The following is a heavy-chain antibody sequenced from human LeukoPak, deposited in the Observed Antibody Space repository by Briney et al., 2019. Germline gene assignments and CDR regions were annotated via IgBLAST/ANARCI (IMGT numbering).Heavy chain of an antibody. D-gene: IGHD4-11*01. CDR2: IYPGDSDT. V-gene: IGHV5-51*01. J-gene: IGHJ6*03. CDR3: ARTYSNYHYHYMYV. Sequence: GESLKIPCKASAYSATSYWIGCVSQLPGKGLEWMGIIYPGDSDTRYSPSFQGQVTISADKSISTDYLQWSSLKASDTAMYYCARTYSNYHYHYMYVWGRATTVTVCS. CDR1: AYSATSYW.